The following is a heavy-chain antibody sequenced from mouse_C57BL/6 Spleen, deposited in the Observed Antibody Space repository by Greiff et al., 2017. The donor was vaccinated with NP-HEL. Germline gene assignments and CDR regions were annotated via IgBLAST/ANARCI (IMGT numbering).Heavy chain of an antibody. CDR1: GYSFTGYY. D-gene: IGHD2-1*01. CDR2: INPSTGGT. V-gene: IGHV1-42*01. J-gene: IGHJ2*01. Sequence: EVQLQQSGPELVKPGASVKISCKASGYSFTGYYMNWVKQSPEKSLEWIGEINPSTGGTTYNQKFKAKATLTVDKSSSTAYMQLKSLTSEDSAVYYCARKGNWDYWGQGTTLTVSS. CDR3: ARKGNWDY.